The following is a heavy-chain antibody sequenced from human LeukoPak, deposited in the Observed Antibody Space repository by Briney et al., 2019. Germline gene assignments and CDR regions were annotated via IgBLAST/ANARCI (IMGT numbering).Heavy chain of an antibody. V-gene: IGHV4-39*07. Sequence: SETLSLTCTVSGGSISSSSYYWGWIRQPPGKGLEWIGSIYYSGSTYYNPSLKSRVTISVDTSKNQFSLKLSSVTAADTAVYYCARRYRSTSLLGGYYYYGMDVWGQGTTVTVSS. CDR1: GGSISSSSYY. J-gene: IGHJ6*02. CDR3: ARRYRSTSLLGGYYYYGMDV. D-gene: IGHD2-2*01. CDR2: IYYSGST.